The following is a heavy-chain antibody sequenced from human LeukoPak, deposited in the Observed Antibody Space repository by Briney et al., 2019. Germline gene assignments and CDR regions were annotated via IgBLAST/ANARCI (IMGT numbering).Heavy chain of an antibody. CDR3: ARQNTPHGNFDY. J-gene: IGHJ4*02. V-gene: IGHV3-13*01. CDR2: IGTAGDT. Sequence: GGSLRLSCAASGFTLSSYAMHWVRQPAGKGLEWVSAIGTAGDTFYPGSVKGRYTISRENAKKSLFLQMNSLRAEDTAVYYCARQNTPHGNFDYWGQGTLVTVSS. D-gene: IGHD1-26*01. CDR1: GFTLSSYA.